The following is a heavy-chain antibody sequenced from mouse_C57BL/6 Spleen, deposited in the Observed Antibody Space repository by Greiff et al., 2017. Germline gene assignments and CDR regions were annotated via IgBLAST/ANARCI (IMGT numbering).Heavy chain of an antibody. J-gene: IGHJ2*01. Sequence: EVTLVASGGGLVQPGGSLSLSCAASGFTFTDYYMSWVRQPPGKALEWLGFIRNKANGYTTEYSASVKGRFTISRDNSQSILYLQMNALRAEDSATYYCARYSGGGYFDYWGQGTTLTVSS. CDR3: ARYSGGGYFDY. CDR1: GFTFTDYY. V-gene: IGHV7-3*01. CDR2: IRNKANGYTT.